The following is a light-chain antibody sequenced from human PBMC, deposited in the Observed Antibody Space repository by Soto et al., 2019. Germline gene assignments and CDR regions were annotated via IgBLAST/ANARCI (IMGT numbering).Light chain of an antibody. CDR2: KAS. V-gene: IGKV1-5*03. CDR1: QSISNW. J-gene: IGKJ3*01. CDR3: QQYSSLSDVT. Sequence: DIQMTQSPSTLSASVGDRVTITCRASQSISNWLAWYQQKPGKAPKLLIYKASSLESGVPSRFSGSGSGTEFTLTISSLQPDDFATYYCQQYSSLSDVTFGHGTKVDIK.